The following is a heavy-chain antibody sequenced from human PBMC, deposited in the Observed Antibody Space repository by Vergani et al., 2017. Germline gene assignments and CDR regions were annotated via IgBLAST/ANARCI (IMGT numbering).Heavy chain of an antibody. J-gene: IGHJ2*01. V-gene: IGHV1-18*01. CDR1: GYTFTSYG. D-gene: IGHD3-10*01. CDR2: ISAYNVNT. Sequence: QVQLVQSGAEVKKPGASVKVSCKASGYTFTSYGISWVRQAPGQGLEWMGWISAYNVNTNYAQKFQGWVTMTRDTSIRTAYMELSRLRSDDTAVYYCARDTYYYGSGRQGYFDLWGRGTLVTVSS. CDR3: ARDTYYYGSGRQGYFDL.